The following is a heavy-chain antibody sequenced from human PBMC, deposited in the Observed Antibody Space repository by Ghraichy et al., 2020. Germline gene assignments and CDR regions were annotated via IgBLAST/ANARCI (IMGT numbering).Heavy chain of an antibody. J-gene: IGHJ4*02. Sequence: GGSLRLSCAASGFTFSRYTMSWVRQAPGKGLEWVSSMSWATDDVFYAASVKGRFTISRDDARNSLYLEMRSLRVEATAVYYCAREWGGAAAATDHWGQGTLVTVSS. CDR2: MSWATDDV. CDR3: AREWGGAAAATDH. CDR1: GFTFSRYT. V-gene: IGHV3-21*01. D-gene: IGHD2-15*01.